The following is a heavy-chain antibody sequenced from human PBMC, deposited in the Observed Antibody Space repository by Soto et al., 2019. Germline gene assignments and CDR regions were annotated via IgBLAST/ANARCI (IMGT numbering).Heavy chain of an antibody. CDR3: ARGGSGRYEDVDY. J-gene: IGHJ4*02. Sequence: EVQLVESGGGLVKPGGPLRLSCAASGFTFSSYSMNWVRQAPGKGLEWVSSISTSSSYIHYADSVKGRFTISRDNAKNSMYLQMNSLRAEDTAVYYCARGGSGRYEDVDYWGQGTLVTVSS. D-gene: IGHD6-19*01. CDR1: GFTFSSYS. V-gene: IGHV3-21*01. CDR2: ISTSSSYI.